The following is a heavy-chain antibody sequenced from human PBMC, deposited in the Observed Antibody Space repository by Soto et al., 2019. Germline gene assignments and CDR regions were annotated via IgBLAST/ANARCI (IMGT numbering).Heavy chain of an antibody. Sequence: SVQVSCMASGYTLTGYYLHWVGQAPGQGLEWMGWINPNSGGTNYAQKFQGRVTMTRDTSISTAYMELSRLRSDDTAVYYCARGARGDKYWYFDLWGRGTPVTVSS. CDR3: ARGARGDKYWYFDL. D-gene: IGHD3-16*01. CDR2: INPNSGGT. J-gene: IGHJ2*01. CDR1: GYTLTGYY. V-gene: IGHV1-2*02.